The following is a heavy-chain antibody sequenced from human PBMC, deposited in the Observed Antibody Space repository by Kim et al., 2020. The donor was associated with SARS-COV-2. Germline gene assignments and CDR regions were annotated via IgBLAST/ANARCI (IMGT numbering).Heavy chain of an antibody. CDR1: GGSISSSSYY. V-gene: IGHV4-39*01. J-gene: IGHJ5*02. Sequence: SETLSLTCTASGGSISSSSYYWGWLRQPPGKGLEWIGSIYYSGSTYYNSSHKSRAIISVDTSKNQFSLKQSPVTAADTAVYYCARQYSQNRINMHWFDP. D-gene: IGHD3-3*02. CDR3: ARQYSQNRINMHWFDP. CDR2: IYYSGST.